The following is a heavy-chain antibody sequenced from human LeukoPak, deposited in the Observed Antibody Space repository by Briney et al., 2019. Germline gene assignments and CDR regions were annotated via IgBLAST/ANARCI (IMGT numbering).Heavy chain of an antibody. CDR1: GYTFSSYD. V-gene: IGHV1-8*02. D-gene: IGHD6-19*01. Sequence: ASVNVSCKASGYTFSSYDINWVRQATGHGLEWMGWMNPNSGNTGYAQKFQYRVTLTWDTSISTAYMELSSLRSEDTAVYYWARKAVGDYWGQGALVTVSS. CDR2: MNPNSGNT. J-gene: IGHJ4*02. CDR3: ARKAVGDY.